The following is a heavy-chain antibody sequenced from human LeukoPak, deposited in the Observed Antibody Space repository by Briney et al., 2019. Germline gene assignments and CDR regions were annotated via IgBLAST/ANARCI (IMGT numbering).Heavy chain of an antibody. CDR1: GGSFSGYY. V-gene: IGHV4-34*01. Sequence: SETLSLTCAVYGGSFSGYYWSWIRQPPVKGLEWIGEINHSGSTNYNPSLKSRVTISVDTSKNQFSLKLSSVTAADTAVYYCARVDTANDYWGQGTLVTVSS. J-gene: IGHJ4*02. CDR3: ARVDTANDY. CDR2: INHSGST. D-gene: IGHD5-18*01.